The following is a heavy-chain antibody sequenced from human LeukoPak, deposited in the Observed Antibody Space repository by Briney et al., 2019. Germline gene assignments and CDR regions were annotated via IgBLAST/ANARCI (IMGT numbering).Heavy chain of an antibody. Sequence: SSETLSLTCAVYGGSFSGYYWSWIRQPPGKGLEWIVEINHSGSTNYNPSLKSRVTISVDTSKNQFSLKLSSVTAADTAVYYCARGSSEVAEYYFDYWGQGTLVTVSS. CDR3: ARGSSEVAEYYFDY. V-gene: IGHV4-34*01. CDR2: INHSGST. J-gene: IGHJ4*02. D-gene: IGHD6-19*01. CDR1: GGSFSGYY.